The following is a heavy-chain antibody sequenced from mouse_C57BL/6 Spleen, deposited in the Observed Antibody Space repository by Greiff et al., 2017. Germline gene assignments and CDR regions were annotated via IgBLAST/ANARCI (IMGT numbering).Heavy chain of an antibody. D-gene: IGHD1-1*01. Sequence: EVQLQQSGAELVKPGASVKLSCTASGFNIKDYYMHWVKQRTEQGLEWIGRIDPEDGETKSAPKFQGKATITADTSSNTAYLRLSRLTSEDTAVYYCASTTVVADAMDYWGQGTSVTVSS. CDR3: ASTTVVADAMDY. CDR1: GFNIKDYY. CDR2: IDPEDGET. J-gene: IGHJ4*01. V-gene: IGHV14-2*01.